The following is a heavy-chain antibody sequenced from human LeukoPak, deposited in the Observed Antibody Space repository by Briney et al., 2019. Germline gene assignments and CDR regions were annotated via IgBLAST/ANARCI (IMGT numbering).Heavy chain of an antibody. CDR1: GYTFTSYD. J-gene: IGHJ4*02. CDR2: MNPNSGNT. Sequence: ASVMVSCKASGYTFTSYDINWVRQATGQGLEWMGWMNPNSGNTGYAQKFQGRVTMTRNTSISTTYMELSSLRSEDTAVYYCARGRNLLVRGVIFVYWSQGTLVTVSS. V-gene: IGHV1-8*01. D-gene: IGHD3-10*01. CDR3: ARGRNLLVRGVIFVY.